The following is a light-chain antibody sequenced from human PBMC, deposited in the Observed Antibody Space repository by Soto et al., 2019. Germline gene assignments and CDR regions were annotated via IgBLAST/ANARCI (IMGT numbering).Light chain of an antibody. V-gene: IGLV2-14*01. CDR2: DVS. Sequence: QSALTQPASVSGSPGQSITISCTGTSSDVGRYNYVSWYQQHPGKAPKLMIHDVSNRPSGVSNRFSGSTSGNTASLTISGLQAEDEADYYCSSYTGSGTRVFGTGTKLTVL. CDR3: SSYTGSGTRV. J-gene: IGLJ1*01. CDR1: SSDVGRYNY.